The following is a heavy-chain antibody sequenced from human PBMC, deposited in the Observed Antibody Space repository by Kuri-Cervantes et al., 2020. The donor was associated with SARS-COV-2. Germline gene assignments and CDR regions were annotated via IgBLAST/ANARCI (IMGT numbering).Heavy chain of an antibody. CDR3: AIAAFEFFDY. D-gene: IGHD3-3*02. CDR2: IYSGGST. V-gene: IGHV3-53*01. J-gene: IGHJ4*02. CDR1: GFTVSSNY. Sequence: GRSLTPSCAASGFTVSSNYMSWVRQAPGKGLEWVSVIYSGGSTYHTDSVKDRFTISRDNSKNTLYLQMNSLSTEDTAVYYYAIAAFEFFDYWGQGTLVTVSS.